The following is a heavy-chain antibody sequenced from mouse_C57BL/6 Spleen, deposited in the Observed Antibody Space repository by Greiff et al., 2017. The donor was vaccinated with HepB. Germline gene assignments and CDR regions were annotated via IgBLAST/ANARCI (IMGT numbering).Heavy chain of an antibody. CDR2: INPNNGGT. J-gene: IGHJ2*01. Sequence: EVQLQQSGPELVKPGASVKIPCKASGYTFTDYNMDWVKQSHGKSLEWIGDINPNNGGTIYNQKFKGKATLTVDKSSSTAYMELRSLTSEDTAVYDCARGWFYFDYWGQGTTLTVSS. CDR3: ARGWFYFDY. V-gene: IGHV1-18*01. CDR1: GYTFTDYN. D-gene: IGHD2-3*01.